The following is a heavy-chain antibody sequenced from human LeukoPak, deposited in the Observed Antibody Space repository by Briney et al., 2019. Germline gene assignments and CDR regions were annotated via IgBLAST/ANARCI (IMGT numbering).Heavy chain of an antibody. V-gene: IGHV1-46*01. CDR2: INPSGGST. Sequence: GASVKVSCKASGYTFTSYYMHWVRQAPGQGLEWMGIINPSGGSTSYAQKFQGRVTMTRDTSTSTVYMELSSLRSEDTAVYYCARDGIFGDSSYYFDYWGQGTLVTVSS. CDR3: ARDGIFGDSSYYFDY. J-gene: IGHJ4*02. CDR1: GYTFTSYY. D-gene: IGHD6-19*01.